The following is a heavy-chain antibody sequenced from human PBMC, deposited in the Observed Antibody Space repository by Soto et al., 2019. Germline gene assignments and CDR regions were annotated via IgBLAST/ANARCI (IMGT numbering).Heavy chain of an antibody. Sequence: QVQLQESGPGLVKPSQTLSLTCTVSGGSITGADYYWSWIRQPPGKGLEWIGYISYRGRTSYNPSLKSRLTISLDTSKNHFSLRLTSVTVADTAVYYCARSVRLGDLSFRYWSQGTMITVSS. D-gene: IGHD3-16*02. V-gene: IGHV4-31*03. CDR3: ARSVRLGDLSFRY. CDR2: ISYRGRT. J-gene: IGHJ4*02. CDR1: GGSITGADYY.